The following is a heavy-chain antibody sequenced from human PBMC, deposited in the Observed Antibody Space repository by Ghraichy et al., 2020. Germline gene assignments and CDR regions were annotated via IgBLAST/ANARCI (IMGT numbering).Heavy chain of an antibody. CDR3: ARDTIAVAPELYYFDY. J-gene: IGHJ4*02. CDR1: GFTFSSYS. D-gene: IGHD6-19*01. CDR2: ISSSSSYI. Sequence: GGSLRLSCAASGFTFSSYSMNWVRQAPGKGLEWVSSISSSSSYIYYADSVKGRFTISRDNAKNSLYLQMNSLRAEDTAVYYCARDTIAVAPELYYFDYWGQGTLVTVSS. V-gene: IGHV3-21*01.